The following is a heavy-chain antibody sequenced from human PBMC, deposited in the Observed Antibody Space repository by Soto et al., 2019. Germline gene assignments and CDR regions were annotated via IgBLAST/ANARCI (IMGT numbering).Heavy chain of an antibody. CDR3: ARAWVGVTAPDY. CDR1: GYTFTSYA. D-gene: IGHD2-21*02. J-gene: IGHJ4*02. Sequence: QVQLVQSGAEEKKPGASVKVSCKASGYTFTSYAMHWVRQAPGQRLEWMGWINAGNGNTKYSQKFQGRVTITRDTSASTAYMELISLRSEDTAVYYCARAWVGVTAPDYWGQGTLVTVSS. V-gene: IGHV1-3*05. CDR2: INAGNGNT.